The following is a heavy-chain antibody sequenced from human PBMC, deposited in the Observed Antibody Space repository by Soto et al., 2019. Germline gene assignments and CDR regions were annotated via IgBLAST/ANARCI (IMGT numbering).Heavy chain of an antibody. CDR1: GFGFSDYY. CDR2: ISSSDTTR. D-gene: IGHD3-22*01. J-gene: IGHJ4*02. CDR3: ARLRRDSSGSYYFDY. Sequence: QVQLVESGGGLVKPGESVRLSCAASGFGFSDYYMTWIRQAPGKGLQWVSYISSSDTTRYYADSVKGRFTIARDNAENSLSLHMNSLRAEDTAVYYCARLRRDSSGSYYFDYWGQGTLVTVSS. V-gene: IGHV3-11*01.